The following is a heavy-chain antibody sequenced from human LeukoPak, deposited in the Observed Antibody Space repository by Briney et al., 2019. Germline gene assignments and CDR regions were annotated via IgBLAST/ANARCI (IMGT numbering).Heavy chain of an antibody. J-gene: IGHJ4*02. CDR1: GFTFSSYA. CDR2: ISYDGSNK. Sequence: GRSLRLSCAASGFTFSSYAMHWVRQAPGKGLEWVAVISYDGSNKYYADSVKGRFTISKDNAKNTVYLQMNSLRAEDTAVYYCVSFYETYWGRGTLVTVSS. V-gene: IGHV3-30*04. D-gene: IGHD2/OR15-2a*01. CDR3: VSFYETY.